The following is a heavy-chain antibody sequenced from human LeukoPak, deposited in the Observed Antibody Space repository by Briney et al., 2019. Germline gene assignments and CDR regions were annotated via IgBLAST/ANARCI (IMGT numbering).Heavy chain of an antibody. J-gene: IGHJ1*01. Sequence: SVKGRFTISRDNAKNSLYLQMNSLRAEDTAVYYCAGLKWELLLVEQYFQHWGQGTLVTVSS. D-gene: IGHD1-26*01. V-gene: IGHV3-11*06. CDR3: AGLKWELLLVEQYFQH.